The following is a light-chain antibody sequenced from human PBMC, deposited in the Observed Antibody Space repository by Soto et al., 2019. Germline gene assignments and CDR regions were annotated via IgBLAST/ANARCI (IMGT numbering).Light chain of an antibody. V-gene: IGLV2-14*01. J-gene: IGLJ1*01. Sequence: QSALTQPAAVSGSPGQTITISCTGTSSDVGAYNYVSWYQQHPGKAPKLMIYEVSNRPSEVSDRFSGSKSGNTASLTISGLQAADEADYYCSSKRTTASLVFGTGTKVTVL. CDR2: EVS. CDR3: SSKRTTASLV. CDR1: SSDVGAYNY.